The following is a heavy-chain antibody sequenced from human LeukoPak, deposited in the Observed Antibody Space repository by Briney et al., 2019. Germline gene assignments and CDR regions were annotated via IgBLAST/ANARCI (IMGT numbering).Heavy chain of an antibody. CDR1: GFTFSSYS. V-gene: IGHV3-21*01. Sequence: GGSLRLSCAASGFTFSSYSMNWVRQAPGKGLEWVSSISSSSSYIYYADSVKGRFTISRGNAKNSLYLQMNSLRAEDTAVYYCVRDPFRSSGDDYWGQGTLVTVSS. CDR2: ISSSSSYI. J-gene: IGHJ4*02. D-gene: IGHD1-26*01. CDR3: VRDPFRSSGDDY.